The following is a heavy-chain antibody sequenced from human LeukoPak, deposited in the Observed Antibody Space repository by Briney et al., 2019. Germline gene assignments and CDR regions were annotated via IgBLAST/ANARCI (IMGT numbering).Heavy chain of an antibody. D-gene: IGHD5-12*01. V-gene: IGHV4-59*01. CDR2: IYYSGST. CDR3: ARSFRGSDGDFDY. CDR1: GGSISSYY. J-gene: IGHJ4*02. Sequence: PSETLSLTCTVSGGSISSYYWSWIRQPPGKGLEWIGYIYYSGSTNYNPSLKSRVTISVDTSKNQFSLKLSSVTAADTAVYYCARSFRGSDGDFDYWGQGTQVTVSS.